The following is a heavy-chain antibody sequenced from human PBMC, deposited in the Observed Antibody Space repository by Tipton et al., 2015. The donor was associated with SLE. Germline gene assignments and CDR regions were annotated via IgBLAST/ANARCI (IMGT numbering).Heavy chain of an antibody. CDR3: ARLDDYSTY. CDR1: GGSITSYY. J-gene: IGHJ4*02. Sequence: TLSLTCTVSGGSITSYYWSWIRQPPGKGLEWIGYVYYSGNTNYSPSLKSRVTMSGDTSKNQISLRLSSVTTADTAVYYCARLDDYSTYWGQGTLVTVSS. CDR2: VYYSGNT. V-gene: IGHV4-59*01. D-gene: IGHD4-11*01.